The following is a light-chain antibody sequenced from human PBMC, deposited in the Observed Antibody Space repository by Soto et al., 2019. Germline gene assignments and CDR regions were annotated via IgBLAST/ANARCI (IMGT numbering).Light chain of an antibody. Sequence: QSALTQPASVSGSPGQSITISCTGTSSDVGGYNYVSWYQQHPGKAPKLMIYEVSNRPSGVSNRFSGSKSGNTASLTISGXXXXXXXDXYCSSYTSSSTLVFGTGTKVTV. CDR2: EVS. CDR1: SSDVGGYNY. J-gene: IGLJ1*01. CDR3: SSYTSSSTLV. V-gene: IGLV2-14*01.